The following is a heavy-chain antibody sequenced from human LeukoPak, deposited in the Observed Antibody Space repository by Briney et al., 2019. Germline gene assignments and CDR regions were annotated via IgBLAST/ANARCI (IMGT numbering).Heavy chain of an antibody. CDR1: GGSISSYY. J-gene: IGHJ6*02. D-gene: IGHD6-13*01. V-gene: IGHV4-59*01. CDR2: IYYSGST. CDR3: ARRMSSSSWYYYYGMDV. Sequence: SETLSLTCTVSGGSISSYYWSWIRQPPGKGLEWIGYIYYSGSTNYNPSLKSRVTISVDTSKNQFSLKLSSVTAADTAVYYCARRMSSSSWYYYYGMDVWGQGTTVTVSS.